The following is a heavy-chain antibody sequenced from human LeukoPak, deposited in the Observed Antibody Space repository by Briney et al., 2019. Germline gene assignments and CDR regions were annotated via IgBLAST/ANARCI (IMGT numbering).Heavy chain of an antibody. D-gene: IGHD6-13*01. CDR3: ARAPTSTRWDWIDP. CDR1: GRAISSGNYY. V-gene: IGHV4-61*02. J-gene: IGHJ5*02. Sequence: SQTLSLTCTVSGRAISSGNYYWSWIRQPAGKTLEWIGRIHTSGSTSYNPSLKSRATLTVDTSKNQYSLKLTSVTAADTAVYYCARAPTSTRWDWIDPWGQGTLVTVSS. CDR2: IHTSGST.